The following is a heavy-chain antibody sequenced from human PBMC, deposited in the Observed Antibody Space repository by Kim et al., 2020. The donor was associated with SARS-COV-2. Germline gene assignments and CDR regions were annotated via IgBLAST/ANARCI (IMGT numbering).Heavy chain of an antibody. V-gene: IGHV1-46*01. Sequence: ASVKVSCKASGYTFTSYYMHWVRQAPGQGLEWMGIINPSGGSTSYAQKFQGRVTMTRDTSTSTVYMELSSLRSEDTAVYYCARAYSSGYYVEPYYYYYGMDVWGQGTTVTVSS. CDR2: INPSGGST. J-gene: IGHJ6*02. D-gene: IGHD3-22*01. CDR3: ARAYSSGYYVEPYYYYYGMDV. CDR1: GYTFTSYY.